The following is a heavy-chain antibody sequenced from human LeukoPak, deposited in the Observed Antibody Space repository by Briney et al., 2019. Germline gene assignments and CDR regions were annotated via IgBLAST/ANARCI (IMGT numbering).Heavy chain of an antibody. Sequence: ASVKVSCKASGYTFTSYGISWVRQAPGQGLEWMGWISAYNGNTNYAQKLQGRVTMTTDTSTSTAYMELRSLRSDDTAVYYCARSNCSGGSCYSDYYYYGMDVWGQGTTVTVSS. CDR3: ARSNCSGGSCYSDYYYYGMDV. J-gene: IGHJ6*02. CDR2: ISAYNGNT. D-gene: IGHD2-15*01. V-gene: IGHV1-18*01. CDR1: GYTFTSYG.